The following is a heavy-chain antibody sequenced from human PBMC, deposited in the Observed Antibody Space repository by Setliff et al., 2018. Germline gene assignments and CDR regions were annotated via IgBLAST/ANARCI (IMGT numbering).Heavy chain of an antibody. D-gene: IGHD1-20*01. V-gene: IGHV4-61*02. Sequence: SETLSLTCTVSGDSITSGSVYWSWIRQPAGKGLVWIGRIFPTGTTDYNPDLKSRVTMSVDTSKKRFSLMLRSVTAADTAIYYCARYNSSAACFDLWGPGTLVTVSS. CDR3: ARYNSSAACFDL. CDR1: GDSITSGSVY. CDR2: IFPTGTT. J-gene: IGHJ5*02.